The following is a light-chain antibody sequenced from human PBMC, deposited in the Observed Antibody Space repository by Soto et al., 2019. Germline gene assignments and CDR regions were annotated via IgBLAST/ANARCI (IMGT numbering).Light chain of an antibody. CDR1: QSISHW. Sequence: DIQMTQSPATLSASVGGSVTITCRASQSISHWLAWYQQKPGKAPKFLIYDASSLESGVPSRFSGSGSGTEFTLTISSLQRDDFATYYCQQYDSVLGTFGPGTKVDIK. CDR3: QQYDSVLGT. V-gene: IGKV1-5*01. J-gene: IGKJ1*01. CDR2: DAS.